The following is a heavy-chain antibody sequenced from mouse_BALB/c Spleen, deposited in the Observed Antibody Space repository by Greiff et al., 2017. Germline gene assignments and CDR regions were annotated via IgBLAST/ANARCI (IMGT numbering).Heavy chain of an antibody. CDR1: GFAFSSYD. CDR2: ISSGGGST. Sequence: EVHLVESGGGLVKPGGSLKLSCAASGFAFSSYDMSWVRQTPEKRLEWVAYISSGGGSTYYPDTVKGRFTISRDNAKNTLYLQMSSLKSEDTAMYYCARHRYGSTSSYAMDYWGQGTSVTVSS. CDR3: ARHRYGSTSSYAMDY. J-gene: IGHJ4*01. V-gene: IGHV5-12-1*01. D-gene: IGHD1-1*01.